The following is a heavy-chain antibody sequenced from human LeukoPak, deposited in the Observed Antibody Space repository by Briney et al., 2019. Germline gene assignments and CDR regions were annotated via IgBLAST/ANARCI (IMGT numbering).Heavy chain of an antibody. Sequence: QPGGSLRLSCAASGFTFSSYAMHWVRQAPGKGLEWVAVISYDGSNKYYADSVKGRFTISRDNSKNTLYLQMNSLRAEDTAVYYCARETAVGSAKWGRVSASGETDYWGQGTLVTVSS. D-gene: IGHD7-27*01. J-gene: IGHJ4*02. CDR3: ARETAVGSAKWGRVSASGETDY. CDR2: ISYDGSNK. V-gene: IGHV3-30*04. CDR1: GFTFSSYA.